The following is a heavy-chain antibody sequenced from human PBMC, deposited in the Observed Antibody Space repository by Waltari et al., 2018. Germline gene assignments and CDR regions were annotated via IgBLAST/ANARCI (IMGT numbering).Heavy chain of an antibody. CDR1: GFTFSSYA. V-gene: IGHV3-23*01. Sequence: EVQLLESGGGLVQPGGSLRLSCAASGFTFSSYAMSWVRQAPGKGLEWVSAISGSGGSTYYADSVKGRFTISRDNSKNTMYLQMNSLRAEDTAVYYCGAFGVVIRGGDYWGQGTLVIVSS. CDR3: GAFGVVIRGGDY. J-gene: IGHJ4*02. CDR2: ISGSGGST. D-gene: IGHD3-3*01.